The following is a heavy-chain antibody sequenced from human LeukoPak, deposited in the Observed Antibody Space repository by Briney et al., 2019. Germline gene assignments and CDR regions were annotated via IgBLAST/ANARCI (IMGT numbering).Heavy chain of an antibody. V-gene: IGHV5-51*01. D-gene: IGHD3-10*01. CDR2: IYPGDSDT. Sequence: HGESLQISCQGSGYSFTSYWIGWVRQLPGKGLEWMGIIYPGDSDTRYSPSFQGQVTISADKSISTAYLQWSSLKASDTAMYYCARRSYSSRYYYMDAWGKGTTVTVSS. CDR1: GYSFTSYW. CDR3: ARRSYSSRYYYMDA. J-gene: IGHJ6*03.